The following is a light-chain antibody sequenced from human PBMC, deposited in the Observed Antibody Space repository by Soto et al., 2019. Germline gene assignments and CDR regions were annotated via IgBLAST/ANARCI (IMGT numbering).Light chain of an antibody. J-gene: IGKJ5*01. Sequence: DIQMTQSPSSISASVGDRVTITCLASQGISNYLACFQQKTGKVPKRLIYAASSLQSGVPSRLSGSGSGKEFPITISSLQPEDFATYYCLQHNSYPITFGQGTRLAIK. V-gene: IGKV1-17*03. CDR3: LQHNSYPIT. CDR1: QGISNY. CDR2: AAS.